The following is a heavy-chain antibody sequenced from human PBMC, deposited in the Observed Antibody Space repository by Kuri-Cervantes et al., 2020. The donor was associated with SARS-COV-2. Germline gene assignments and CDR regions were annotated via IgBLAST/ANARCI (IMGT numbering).Heavy chain of an antibody. CDR2: ISYDGSNK. J-gene: IGHJ4*02. CDR3: ARDRDRHFDY. V-gene: IGHV3-30*19. CDR1: GFTFSSYG. Sequence: GGSLRLSCAASGFTFSSYGTHWVRQAPGKGLEWVAVISYDGSNKFYADSVKGRFTISRDNSKYTLYLQMNSLRAEDTAVYYCARDRDRHFDYWGQGTLVTVSS. D-gene: IGHD2-21*01.